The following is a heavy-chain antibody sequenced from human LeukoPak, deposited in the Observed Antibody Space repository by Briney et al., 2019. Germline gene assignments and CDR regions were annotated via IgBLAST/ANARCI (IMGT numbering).Heavy chain of an antibody. D-gene: IGHD6-25*01. CDR2: IKQDGTEK. Sequence: GGSLRLSCAASGFTFTTYWLGWVRQPPGKGLEWVANIKQDGTEKYYVDSVKGRFTISRDNSKNTLYLQMNSLRAEDTAVYYCQRYVIDYWGQGTLVTVSS. V-gene: IGHV3-7*01. CDR3: QRYVIDY. J-gene: IGHJ4*02. CDR1: GFTFTTYW.